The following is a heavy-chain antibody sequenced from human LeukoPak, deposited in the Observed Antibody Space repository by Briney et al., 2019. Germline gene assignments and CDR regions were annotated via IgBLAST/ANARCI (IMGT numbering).Heavy chain of an antibody. D-gene: IGHD3-9*01. V-gene: IGHV1-46*01. J-gene: IGHJ6*02. Sequence: ASVKVSCKASGYTFTIYYMHWVRQAPGQGLEWMGIINPSGGSTSYAQKFQGRVTMTRDTSTSTVYMELSSLRSEDTAVYYCARDPGRYFDPTIYYYYGMDVWGQGTTVTVSS. CDR3: ARDPGRYFDPTIYYYYGMDV. CDR2: INPSGGST. CDR1: GYTFTIYY.